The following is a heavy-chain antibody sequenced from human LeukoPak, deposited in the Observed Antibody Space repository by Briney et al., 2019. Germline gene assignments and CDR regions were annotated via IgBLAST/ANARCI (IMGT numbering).Heavy chain of an antibody. V-gene: IGHV3-23*01. J-gene: IGHJ3*02. D-gene: IGHD3-10*01. CDR3: AKFLSFYGSGSYNVAFDI. CDR2: ISGSGGST. CDR1: GFTFSSYA. Sequence: GGSLRLSCAASGFTFSSYAMSWVRQAPGKGLEWVSAISGSGGSTYYADSVKGRFAISRDNSKNTLYLQVNSLRAEDTAVYYCAKFLSFYGSGSYNVAFDIWGQGTMVTVSS.